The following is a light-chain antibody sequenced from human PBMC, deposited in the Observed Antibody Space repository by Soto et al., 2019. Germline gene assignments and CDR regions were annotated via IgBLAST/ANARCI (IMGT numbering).Light chain of an antibody. Sequence: AIELTQSPSSMSVSIGDRVTITCRASQGISNELGWYQQKPGNAPKLLIYDASSLHSGVPSRFSGSGSGTDFTLTISSLEPEDSATYYCLQDYNYPLTFGRGTKVEIK. CDR2: DAS. V-gene: IGKV1-6*01. J-gene: IGKJ4*01. CDR3: LQDYNYPLT. CDR1: QGISNE.